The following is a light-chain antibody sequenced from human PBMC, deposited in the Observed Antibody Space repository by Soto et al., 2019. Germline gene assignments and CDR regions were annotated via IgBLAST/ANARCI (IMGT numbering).Light chain of an antibody. Sequence: EIVLTQSPGTLSLSPGERATLSCRASQSVSSNYLAWYQQKRGQAPRLLIYGAYSRVTGIPTRFSGSGSGTDYTLTISRLEPEDFAVYYCQQYDTSPLTFGQGTKVEI. CDR3: QQYDTSPLT. CDR1: QSVSSNY. J-gene: IGKJ1*01. CDR2: GAY. V-gene: IGKV3-20*01.